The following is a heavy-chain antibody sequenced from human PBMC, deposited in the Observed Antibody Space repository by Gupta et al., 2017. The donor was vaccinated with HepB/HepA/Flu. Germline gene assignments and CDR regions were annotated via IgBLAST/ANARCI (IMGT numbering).Heavy chain of an antibody. J-gene: IGHJ3*02. CDR3: ARDSSDTYNWVPDSFDM. CDR1: GYTFTGYS. D-gene: IGHD1-20*01. CDR2: INPNSGGT. Sequence: QVQLVQSGAEVKKPGASVKVSCKASGYTFTGYSIHWLRQVPGQGLEWMGWINPNSGGTNYAQKFKDWVTMTRDTSINTAYMELRRLTSDDTAVYYCARDSSDTYNWVPDSFDMWGQGTMVTVSS. V-gene: IGHV1-2*04.